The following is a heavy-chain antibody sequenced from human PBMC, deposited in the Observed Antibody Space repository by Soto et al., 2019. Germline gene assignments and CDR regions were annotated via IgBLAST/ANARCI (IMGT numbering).Heavy chain of an antibody. J-gene: IGHJ4*02. CDR3: ARGWGRIFDY. CDR1: GGSFSGYY. CDR2: INHSGST. V-gene: IGHV4-34*01. Sequence: QVQLQQWGAGLLKHSETLSLTCAVYGGSFSGYYWYWIRQPPGKGLEWFGEINHSGSTNYNPSLKSRVTLSVAPSKNQFSLTLSSVTAADTAVYYCARGWGRIFDYWGQGTLVTVSS. D-gene: IGHD7-27*01.